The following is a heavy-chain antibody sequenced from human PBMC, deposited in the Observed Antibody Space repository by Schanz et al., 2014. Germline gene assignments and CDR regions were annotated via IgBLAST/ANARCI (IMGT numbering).Heavy chain of an antibody. J-gene: IGHJ4*02. CDR1: GGTFSTYP. CDR2: MNPNSGNP. Sequence: QVQLVQSGAEVKKLGSSMKVSCKASGGTFSTYPINWLRQAPGQGLEWLGWMNPNSGNPGFAQKFRGRVTMTTDTATSTAYMELRSLRSDDTAVYYCARGGNSSGWYDRDIAHFDYWGQGTLVTVSS. V-gene: IGHV1-8*02. CDR3: ARGGNSSGWYDRDIAHFDY. D-gene: IGHD6-19*01.